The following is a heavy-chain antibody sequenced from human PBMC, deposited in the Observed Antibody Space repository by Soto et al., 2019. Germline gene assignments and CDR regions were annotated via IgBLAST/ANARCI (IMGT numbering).Heavy chain of an antibody. Sequence: EVQLLDSGGGLVQPGGALRLSCSASGFIFSSSAMNWVRQAPGKGLEWVSAISGSGGSIYYADSVKGRFTTSRDNSKTTLYLQMDSLRAEDTAVYYCAKGGGDSLRYGMDVWGQGTTVTVSS. D-gene: IGHD2-21*02. CDR3: AKGGGDSLRYGMDV. CDR2: ISGSGGSI. V-gene: IGHV3-23*01. CDR1: GFIFSSSA. J-gene: IGHJ6*02.